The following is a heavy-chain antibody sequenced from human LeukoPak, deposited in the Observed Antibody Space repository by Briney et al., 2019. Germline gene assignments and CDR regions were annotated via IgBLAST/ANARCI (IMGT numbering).Heavy chain of an antibody. Sequence: PGGSLRLSCAASGFTFSSYAMSWVRQAPGKGLEWASAISGSGGSTYYADSVKGRFTISRDNSKNTLYLQMNSLRAEDTAVYYCAKDSSLIAAAGTALDYWGQGTLVTVSS. J-gene: IGHJ4*02. D-gene: IGHD6-13*01. CDR2: ISGSGGST. V-gene: IGHV3-23*01. CDR3: AKDSSLIAAAGTALDY. CDR1: GFTFSSYA.